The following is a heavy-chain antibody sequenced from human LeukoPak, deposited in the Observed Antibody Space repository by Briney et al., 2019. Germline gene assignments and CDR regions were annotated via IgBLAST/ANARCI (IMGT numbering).Heavy chain of an antibody. CDR2: FDPEDGET. V-gene: IGHV1-24*01. CDR1: GYTLTELS. D-gene: IGHD2-15*01. CDR3: ATWSCSGGSCYSGLRDY. J-gene: IGHJ4*02. Sequence: ASVKVSCKVSGYTLTELSMHWVRQAPGKGLEWMGGFDPEDGETIYAQKFRGRVTMTEDTSTDTAYMELSSLRSEDTAVCYCATWSCSGGSCYSGLRDYWGQGTLVTVSS.